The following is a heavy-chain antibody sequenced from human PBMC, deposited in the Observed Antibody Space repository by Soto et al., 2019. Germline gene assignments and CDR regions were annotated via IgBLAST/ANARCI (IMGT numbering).Heavy chain of an antibody. CDR3: SRGGRAEYSNYVFYYFGMDV. CDR1: GDSVSSNSAA. D-gene: IGHD4-4*01. J-gene: IGHJ6*02. Sequence: SQTLSLTCAISGDSVSSNSAAWNWIRQSPSRGLEWLGRTYYRSKRYNDYAVSVKHRITINPDTSKNQFSLHLNSVTPEDTAVYYCSRGGRAEYSNYVFYYFGMDVWGQGTTVPVSS. CDR2: TYYRSKRYN. V-gene: IGHV6-1*01.